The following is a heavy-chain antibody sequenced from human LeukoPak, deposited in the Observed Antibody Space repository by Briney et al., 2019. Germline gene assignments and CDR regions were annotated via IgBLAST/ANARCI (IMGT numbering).Heavy chain of an antibody. D-gene: IGHD2-21*01. CDR3: TRYSQNDAFDI. CDR1: GFTFSGSA. V-gene: IGHV3-73*01. Sequence: GGSLRLSCAASGFTFSGSAMHWVRQASGKGLEWVGRIRSKANSYATAYAASVKGRFTISRDDSKNTAYLQMNSLKTEDTAVYYCTRYSQNDAFDIWGQGTMVTVSS. J-gene: IGHJ3*02. CDR2: IRSKANSYAT.